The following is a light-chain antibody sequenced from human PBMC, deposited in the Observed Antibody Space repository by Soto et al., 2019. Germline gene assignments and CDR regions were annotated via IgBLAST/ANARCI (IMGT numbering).Light chain of an antibody. V-gene: IGKV1-5*01. Sequence: DVQMYESTSTLSASVGDRVIITCRASQSISIWLAWYQQKPGKAPKVLIWDASSLQRGVPPRFSGSGSGTEFTLTISSLQPDDFATYYCQHYNSYSEAFGQGTKVDIK. CDR2: DAS. CDR1: QSISIW. CDR3: QHYNSYSEA. J-gene: IGKJ1*01.